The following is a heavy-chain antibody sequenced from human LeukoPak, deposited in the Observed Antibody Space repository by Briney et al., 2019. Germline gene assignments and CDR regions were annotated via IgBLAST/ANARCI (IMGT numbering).Heavy chain of an antibody. V-gene: IGHV4-34*01. CDR2: INRSGST. CDR3: ARHQRSPIAVAGTGWFWYFDY. D-gene: IGHD6-19*01. Sequence: SETLSLTCAVYGGSFSGYYWSWIRQPPGKGLEWIGEINRSGSTNYNPSLKSRVTISVDTSENQFSLKLSSVTAADTAVYYCARHQRSPIAVAGTGWFWYFDYWGQGTLVTVSS. J-gene: IGHJ4*02. CDR1: GGSFSGYY.